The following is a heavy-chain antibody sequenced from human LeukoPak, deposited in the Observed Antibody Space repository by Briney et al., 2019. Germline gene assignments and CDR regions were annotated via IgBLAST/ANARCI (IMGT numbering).Heavy chain of an antibody. CDR3: ARDSTLRGGLDY. CDR1: GDCVPSNSAS. Sequence: SQTLSLTCAISGDCVPSNSASWNWIRQSPSKDLEWLGRTYYRSKWYNDYAVSVKSRITINPDTSKNQFSLQLNSVTPEDTAVYYCARDSTLRGGLDYWGQGTLVTVSS. J-gene: IGHJ4*02. D-gene: IGHD3-10*01. V-gene: IGHV6-1*01. CDR2: TYYRSKWYN.